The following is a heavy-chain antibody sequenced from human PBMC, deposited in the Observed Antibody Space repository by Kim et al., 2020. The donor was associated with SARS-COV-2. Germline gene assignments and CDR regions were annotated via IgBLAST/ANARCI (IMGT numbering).Heavy chain of an antibody. CDR3: ARDRVGGNDHYYYYGMDV. V-gene: IGHV4-59*01. J-gene: IGHJ6*02. Sequence: KSRVTISVDTSKNQFSLKLSSVTAAETAVYYCARDRVGGNDHYYYYGMDVWGQGTTVTVSS. D-gene: IGHD2-15*01.